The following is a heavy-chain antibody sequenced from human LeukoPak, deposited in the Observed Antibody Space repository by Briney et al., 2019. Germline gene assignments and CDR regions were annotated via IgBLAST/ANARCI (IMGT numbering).Heavy chain of an antibody. CDR1: GGSGSSKL. V-gene: IGHV4-59*08. CDR3: AILLVSPCVGEFYLGY. CDR2: IYSTGSI. D-gene: IGHD2-8*02. Sequence: SETLSLTCTVSGGSGSSKLWSWVRQPPGQGLEWIGDIYSTGSINYHPSFETPVTISVDATRNRFSLKLSSVTAADTAVYYCAILLVSPCVGEFYLGYWGQGTLVSVSS. J-gene: IGHJ4*02.